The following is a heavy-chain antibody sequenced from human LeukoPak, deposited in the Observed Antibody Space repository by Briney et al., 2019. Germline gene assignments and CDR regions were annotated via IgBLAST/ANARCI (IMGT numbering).Heavy chain of an antibody. D-gene: IGHD1-1*01. J-gene: IGHJ4*02. V-gene: IGHV3-21*01. Sequence: GGSLRISSRAAGFTVRRWSGKCQRQAPGKGLEWVSSISSSSSYIYYADSVKGRFTISRDNAKNSLYLQMNSLRAEDTAVYYCARALPTHRSDLLQLRRRGFDYWGQGTLVTVSS. CDR1: GFTVRRWS. CDR2: ISSSSSYI. CDR3: ARALPTHRSDLLQLRRRGFDY.